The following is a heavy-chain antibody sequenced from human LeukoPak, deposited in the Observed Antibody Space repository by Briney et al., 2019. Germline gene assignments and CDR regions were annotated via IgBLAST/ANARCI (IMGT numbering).Heavy chain of an antibody. V-gene: IGHV3-74*01. J-gene: IGHJ4*02. CDR3: AKFSGGTYSVRYFDY. CDR1: GFNFASYW. CDR2: INSGGSGT. Sequence: GGSLRLSCAASGFNFASYWMHWVRQTPGKGLVWVSRINSGGSGTSYADSVEGRFTISRDNAKNTLYLQMNSLRAEDTAVYYCAKFSGGTYSVRYFDYWGQGTLATVSS. D-gene: IGHD2-15*01.